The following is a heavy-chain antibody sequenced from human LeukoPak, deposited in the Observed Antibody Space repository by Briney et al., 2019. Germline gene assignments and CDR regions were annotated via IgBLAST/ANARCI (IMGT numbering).Heavy chain of an antibody. CDR1: GGSISSSSYY. CDR3: ARGTSEDTAMATGDY. D-gene: IGHD5-18*01. CDR2: INHSGST. J-gene: IGHJ4*02. Sequence: SETLSLTCTVSGGSISSSSYYWGWIRQPPGKGLEWIGEINHSGSTNYNPSLKSRVTISVDTSKNQFSLKLSSVTAADTAVYYCARGTSEDTAMATGDYWGQGTLVTVSS. V-gene: IGHV4-39*07.